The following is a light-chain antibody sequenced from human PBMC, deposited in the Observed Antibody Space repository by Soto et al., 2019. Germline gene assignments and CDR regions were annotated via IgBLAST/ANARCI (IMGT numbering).Light chain of an antibody. Sequence: IQLTQSPSSLSASVGDRVTITCRASQGISSYLAWYQQKPGKAPKLLIYAASTLQSGVPSRFSGSGSGTDFTLTISCLQPEDFATYSCQHRGTFGQGTKLEIK. CDR3: QHRGT. V-gene: IGKV1-9*01. J-gene: IGKJ2*01. CDR2: AAS. CDR1: QGISSY.